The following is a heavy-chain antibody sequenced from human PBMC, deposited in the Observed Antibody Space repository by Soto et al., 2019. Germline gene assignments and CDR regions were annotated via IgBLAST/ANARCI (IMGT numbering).Heavy chain of an antibody. D-gene: IGHD6-19*01. Sequence: QVQLVQSGAEVKKPGASVKVSCKASGYTFTSYGISWVRQAPGQGLEWMGWISAYNGNTNYAQKLQGRVTMTTDTATSTAYMELRSLRSDDTAVYYCARDLRRQLYSSGWPDYWGQGTLVTVSS. V-gene: IGHV1-18*01. CDR2: ISAYNGNT. J-gene: IGHJ4*02. CDR3: ARDLRRQLYSSGWPDY. CDR1: GYTFTSYG.